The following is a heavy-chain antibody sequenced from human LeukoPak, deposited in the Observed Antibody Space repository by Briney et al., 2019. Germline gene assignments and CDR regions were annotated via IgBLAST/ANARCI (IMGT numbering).Heavy chain of an antibody. V-gene: IGHV3-23*01. Sequence: GGSLRLSCAASGFTFSSYAMSWVRQAPGKGLEWVSAISGSGGSTYYADSVKGRFTISRDNSKNTLYLQMNSLRAEDTAVYYCARVEGDSGYELIDYWGQGTLVAVSS. D-gene: IGHD5-12*01. CDR2: ISGSGGST. CDR3: ARVEGDSGYELIDY. CDR1: GFTFSSYA. J-gene: IGHJ4*02.